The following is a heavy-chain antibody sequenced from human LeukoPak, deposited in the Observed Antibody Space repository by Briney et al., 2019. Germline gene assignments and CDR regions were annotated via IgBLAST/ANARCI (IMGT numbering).Heavy chain of an antibody. Sequence: KTSGTLSLTCTVYGGSFSGYYWSWIRQPPGEGLEWIGEINHSGSTNYNPSLKSRVTISVDTSRNQFSLKLSSVTAADTAVYYCARERADSGWYASSWFDPWGQGTLVTVSA. CDR2: INHSGST. D-gene: IGHD6-19*01. V-gene: IGHV4-34*01. J-gene: IGHJ5*02. CDR1: GGSFSGYY. CDR3: ARERADSGWYASSWFDP.